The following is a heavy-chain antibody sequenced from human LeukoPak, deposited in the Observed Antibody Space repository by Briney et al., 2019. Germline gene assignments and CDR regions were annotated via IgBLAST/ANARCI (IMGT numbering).Heavy chain of an antibody. CDR1: GGSFSGYY. D-gene: IGHD5-12*01. Sequence: SETLSLTYAVYGGSFSGYYWSWIRQPPGKGLEWIGEINHSGSTNYNPSLKSRVTISVDTSKNQFSLKLSSVTAADTAVYYCASITGGYSGYDYGLLGYFDYWGQGTLVTVSS. J-gene: IGHJ4*02. V-gene: IGHV4-34*01. CDR2: INHSGST. CDR3: ASITGGYSGYDYGLLGYFDY.